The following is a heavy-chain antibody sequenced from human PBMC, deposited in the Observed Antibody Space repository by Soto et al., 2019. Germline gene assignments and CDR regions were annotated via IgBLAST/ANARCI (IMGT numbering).Heavy chain of an antibody. CDR3: AKRGSYSAYGELDY. CDR1: GFTFRSYA. D-gene: IGHD5-12*01. Sequence: EVQLLESGGGLVQPGGSLRLSRAASGFTFRSYAMTWVRQAPGKGLEWVSGIEGRPGDNTFYADSVKGRFTISRDISKRTLYLQMNSLRAEDTAVYYCAKRGSYSAYGELDYWGQGTLVTVSS. V-gene: IGHV3-23*01. CDR2: IEGRPGDNT. J-gene: IGHJ4*02.